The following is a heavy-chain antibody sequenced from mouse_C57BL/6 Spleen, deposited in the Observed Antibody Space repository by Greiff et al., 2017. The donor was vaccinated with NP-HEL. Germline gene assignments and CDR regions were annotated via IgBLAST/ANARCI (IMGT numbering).Heavy chain of an antibody. D-gene: IGHD5-1*01. CDR2: INPNNGGT. CDR1: GYTFTDYN. V-gene: IGHV1-18*01. Sequence: EVQLQQSGPELVKPGASVKIPCKASGYTFTDYNMDWVKQSHGKSLEWIGDINPNNGGTIYNQKFKGKATLTVDMSSSTAYMELRSLTSEDTAVYYGARGGSTYAFAYWGQGTLVTVSA. CDR3: ARGGSTYAFAY. J-gene: IGHJ3*01.